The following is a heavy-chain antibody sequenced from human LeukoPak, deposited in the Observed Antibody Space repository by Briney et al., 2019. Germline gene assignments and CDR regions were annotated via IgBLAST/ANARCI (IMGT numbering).Heavy chain of an antibody. D-gene: IGHD2-21*02. CDR2: ITWEGENT. J-gene: IGHJ4*02. V-gene: IGHV3-43*01. CDR3: AKVRGGGDWDFFDS. Sequence: GGSLRLSCAASGFNFRDYTMHWVRHAPGKGLEWLSLITWEGENTSYADSVKGRFTISRDNTRNSLFLQVNSLRTEDTALYFCAKVRGGGDWDFFDSWGLGTLVTVSS. CDR1: GFNFRDYT.